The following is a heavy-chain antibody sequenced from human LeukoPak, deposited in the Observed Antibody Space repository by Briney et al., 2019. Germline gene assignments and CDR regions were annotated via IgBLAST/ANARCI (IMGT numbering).Heavy chain of an antibody. D-gene: IGHD3-22*01. CDR3: ARGYYDSRGYISFDP. J-gene: IGHJ5*02. CDR2: IYYSGST. CDR1: GGSISGYS. V-gene: IGHV4-59*01. Sequence: SETLSLTCTVSGGSISGYSWNWIREPPGKGLEWIGYIYYSGSTKSNPSLRSRLTISVDTSKNQFSLRLTSVTAADTAVYYCARGYYDSRGYISFDPWGQGTLVSVSS.